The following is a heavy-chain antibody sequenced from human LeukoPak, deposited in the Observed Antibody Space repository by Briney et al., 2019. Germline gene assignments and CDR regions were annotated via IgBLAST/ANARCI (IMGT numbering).Heavy chain of an antibody. J-gene: IGHJ3*02. D-gene: IGHD3-3*01. CDR3: ARAPLGIRFFPDAFDI. CDR1: GFTFSSYG. Sequence: GGSLRLSCAASGFTFSSYGMHWVRQAPGKGLEWVAVILSDGSKEFYTDSVKGRFTISRDNSKNTLYLQMNSLRAEDTAVYYCARAPLGIRFFPDAFDIWGQGTMVTVSS. V-gene: IGHV3-33*01. CDR2: ILSDGSKE.